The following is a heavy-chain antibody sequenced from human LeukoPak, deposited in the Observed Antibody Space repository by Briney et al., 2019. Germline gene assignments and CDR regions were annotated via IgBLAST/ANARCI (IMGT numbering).Heavy chain of an antibody. Sequence: PETPCLTCAVYGGSFSDYYWSWIRQPPGKGLEWIGEINHSGGTNHNPSLKSRLTISVDTSKNQFSLRLSSVTAADTALYYCARVSRGSVSYFDYWGQGPLATV. D-gene: IGHD1-26*01. J-gene: IGHJ4*02. CDR1: GGSFSDYY. CDR3: ARVSRGSVSYFDY. V-gene: IGHV4-34*01. CDR2: INHSGGT.